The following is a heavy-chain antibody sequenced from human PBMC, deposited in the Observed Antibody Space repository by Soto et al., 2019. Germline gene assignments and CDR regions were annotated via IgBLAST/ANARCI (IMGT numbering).Heavy chain of an antibody. J-gene: IGHJ6*02. D-gene: IGHD1-20*01. CDR3: ARDPPITSDYAMDV. CDR1: GFTFSTYA. CDR2: ISYDGSIK. Sequence: GGSLRLSCAAYGFTFSTYAMHWVRQAPGKGLEWVAVISYDGSIKYYADSVKGRFAISRDNSKNTLFLQMNGLRTEGTAVYYCARDPPITSDYAMDVWGQGTTVTVSS. V-gene: IGHV3-30*09.